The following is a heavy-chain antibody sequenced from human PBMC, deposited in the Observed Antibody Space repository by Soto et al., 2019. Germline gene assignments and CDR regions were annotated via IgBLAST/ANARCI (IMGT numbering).Heavy chain of an antibody. J-gene: IGHJ2*01. D-gene: IGHD6-19*01. Sequence: QVQLVQSGAEVKKPGSSVKVSCKASGGTFRNYAISWVRQAPGQGLEWMGGITPTFGTANYAQKFQGRVTITADESVSTAYMELSRLRSEDTAVYYCAQTLGSAVAGPGRFDLWGRGTLVTVSS. CDR3: AQTLGSAVAGPGRFDL. V-gene: IGHV1-69*12. CDR1: GGTFRNYA. CDR2: ITPTFGTA.